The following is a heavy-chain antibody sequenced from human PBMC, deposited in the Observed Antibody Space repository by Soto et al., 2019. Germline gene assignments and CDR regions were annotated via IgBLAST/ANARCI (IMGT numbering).Heavy chain of an antibody. CDR3: ARDTGRDGDYRGWYFDL. CDR1: GFTFSSYS. J-gene: IGHJ2*01. CDR2: ISSSSSYI. D-gene: IGHD3-10*01. Sequence: GGSLRLSCAASGFTFSSYSMNWVRQAPGKGLEWVSSISSSSSYIYYADSVKGRFTISRDNAKNSLYLQMNSLRAEDTAVYYCARDTGRDGDYRGWYFDLWGRGTLVTVSS. V-gene: IGHV3-21*01.